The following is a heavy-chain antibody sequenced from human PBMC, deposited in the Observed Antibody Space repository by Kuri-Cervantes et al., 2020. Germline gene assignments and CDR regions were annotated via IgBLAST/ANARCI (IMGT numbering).Heavy chain of an antibody. Sequence: GGSLRLSCAASGFTFSSYAMHWVRQAPGKGLEWVAVISYDGSNKYYADSVKGRFTISRDNSKNTLYLQMNSLRAEDTAVYYCARGSAVVPRYYYYYYMDVWGKGTTVTVSS. CDR3: ARGSAVVPRYYYYYYMDV. CDR1: GFTFSSYA. J-gene: IGHJ6*03. CDR2: ISYDGSNK. V-gene: IGHV3-30*01. D-gene: IGHD2-2*01.